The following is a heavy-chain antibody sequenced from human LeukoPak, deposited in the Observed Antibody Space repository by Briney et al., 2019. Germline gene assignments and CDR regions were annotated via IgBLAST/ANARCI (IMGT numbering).Heavy chain of an antibody. CDR3: ARRSYYCGSGSHEKTYYYYGMDV. Sequence: SVKVSCKASGGTFSSYAISWVRQAPGQGLEWMGGIIPIFGTANYAQKFQGRVTITADESTSTAYMELSSLRSEDTAVYYCARRSYYCGSGSHEKTYYYYGMDVWGQGTTVTVSS. CDR1: GGTFSSYA. D-gene: IGHD3-10*01. V-gene: IGHV1-69*01. CDR2: IIPIFGTA. J-gene: IGHJ6*02.